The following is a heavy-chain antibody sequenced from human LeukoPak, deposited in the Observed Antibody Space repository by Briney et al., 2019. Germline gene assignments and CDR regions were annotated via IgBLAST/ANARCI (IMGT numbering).Heavy chain of an antibody. CDR2: ISWNSGSI. CDR3: AKAQYYYDSSGPDY. J-gene: IGHJ4*02. V-gene: IGHV3-9*01. D-gene: IGHD3-22*01. Sequence: GGSLRLSCAASGFTFDDYAMHWVRQAPGKGLEWVSGISWNSGSIGYADSVEGRFTISRDNAKNSLYLQMNSLRAEDTALYYCAKAQYYYDSSGPDYWGQGTLVTVSS. CDR1: GFTFDDYA.